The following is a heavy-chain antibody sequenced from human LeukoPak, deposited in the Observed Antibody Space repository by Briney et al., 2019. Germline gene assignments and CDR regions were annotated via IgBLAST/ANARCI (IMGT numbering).Heavy chain of an antibody. J-gene: IGHJ4*02. CDR1: GFTFGDYA. Sequence: GGSLRLSCTASGFTFGDYAMRWVRQAPGKGLEWVGFIRSKTDGGTTDYVAPVKGRFTISRDDSKDTLYLQMNSLKTEDTAVYYCTTLRSTWGYWGQGTLVTVSS. CDR3: TTLRSTWGY. V-gene: IGHV3-49*04. CDR2: IRSKTDGGTT. D-gene: IGHD7-27*01.